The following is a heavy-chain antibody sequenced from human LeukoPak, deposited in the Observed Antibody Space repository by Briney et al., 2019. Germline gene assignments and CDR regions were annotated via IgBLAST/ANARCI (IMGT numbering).Heavy chain of an antibody. Sequence: SETLSLTCAVYGGSFSGYYWSWIRQPPGKGLEWIGEINHSGSTNYNPSLKSRVTISVDTSKNQFSLKLSSVTAADTAVYYCARTYSFFDYWGQGTLVTVSS. D-gene: IGHD4-11*01. CDR3: ARTYSFFDY. V-gene: IGHV4-34*01. CDR1: GGSFSGYY. CDR2: INHSGST. J-gene: IGHJ4*02.